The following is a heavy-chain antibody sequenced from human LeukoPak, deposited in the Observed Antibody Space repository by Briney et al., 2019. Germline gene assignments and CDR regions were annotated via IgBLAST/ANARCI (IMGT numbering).Heavy chain of an antibody. D-gene: IGHD6-13*01. CDR3: ARVGEISAAGRYYYYGMDV. CDR2: ISAYNGNT. J-gene: IGHJ6*02. Sequence: GASVKVSCKASGYTFTSYGISWVRQAPGQGLEWMGWISAYNGNTNYAQKLQGRVTMTTDTSTSTAYMELRSLRSDDTAVYYCARVGEISAAGRYYYYGMDVWGQGTTVTVSS. V-gene: IGHV1-18*01. CDR1: GYTFTSYG.